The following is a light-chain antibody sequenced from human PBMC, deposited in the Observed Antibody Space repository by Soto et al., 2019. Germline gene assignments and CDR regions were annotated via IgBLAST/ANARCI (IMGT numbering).Light chain of an antibody. Sequence: EIVLTQSPGSLSLSPGERGTLSCRASQSVDSSFFAWYQQKPDQAPRLLIYGASNRATGIPDRFSGSGSGTDLTIKISRLEPEDFAVYYCKQYVSSVTFGQGTKVEIK. CDR2: GAS. V-gene: IGKV3-20*01. CDR1: QSVDSSF. J-gene: IGKJ1*01. CDR3: KQYVSSVT.